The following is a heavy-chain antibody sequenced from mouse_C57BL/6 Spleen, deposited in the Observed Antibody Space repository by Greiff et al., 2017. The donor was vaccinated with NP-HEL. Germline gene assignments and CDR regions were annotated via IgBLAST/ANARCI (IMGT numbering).Heavy chain of an antibody. D-gene: IGHD1-1*01. CDR1: GYTFTSYW. CDR3: AAPITTVVEGAMDY. J-gene: IGHJ4*01. V-gene: IGHV1-55*01. CDR2: IYPGSGST. Sequence: QVQLQQPGAELVKPGASVKMSCKASGYTFTSYWITWVKQRPGQGLEWIGDIYPGSGSTNYNEKFKSKATLTVDTSSSTAYMQLSSLTSEDSAVYYCAAPITTVVEGAMDYWGQGTSVTVSS.